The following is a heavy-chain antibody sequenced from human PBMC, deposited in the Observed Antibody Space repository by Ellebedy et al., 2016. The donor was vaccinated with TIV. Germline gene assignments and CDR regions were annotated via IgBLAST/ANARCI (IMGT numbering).Heavy chain of an antibody. Sequence: PGRSLRLSCAASGFTFSSYSMNWVRQAPGKGLEWVSSISSSSYIYYADSVKGRFTISRDNAKNSLYLQLNSLRAEDTAVYYCARDGGEYYYDSSGFDIWGQGTMVTVSS. J-gene: IGHJ3*02. CDR2: ISSSSYI. D-gene: IGHD3-22*01. CDR1: GFTFSSYS. CDR3: ARDGGEYYYDSSGFDI. V-gene: IGHV3-21*01.